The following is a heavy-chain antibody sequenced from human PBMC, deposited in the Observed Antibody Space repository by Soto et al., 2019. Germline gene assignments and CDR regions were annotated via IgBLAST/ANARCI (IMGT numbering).Heavy chain of an antibody. Sequence: PSETLSLTCAVSGGSISSGGYSWSWIRQPPGKGLEWIGYIYHSGSTYYNPSLKSRVTISEDRSKNQFSLKLSSVTAADTAVYYCAREMVVRGGANWFDPWGQGTLVTVS. V-gene: IGHV4-30-2*01. CDR3: AREMVVRGGANWFDP. J-gene: IGHJ5*02. CDR1: GGSISSGGYS. D-gene: IGHD2-15*01. CDR2: IYHSGST.